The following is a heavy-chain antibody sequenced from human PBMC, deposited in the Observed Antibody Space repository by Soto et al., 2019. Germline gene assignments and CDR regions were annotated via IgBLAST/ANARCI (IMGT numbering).Heavy chain of an antibody. D-gene: IGHD3-10*01. Sequence: QVQLQQWGAGLLKPSETLSLTCGVYGGSFSGSFWSWIRQPPGKGLEWIGEVNHGGSSNYNPSLKSRVTISVDTSKNQFSLHLRSVTAADTAVYYCATGRGTENYWGQGTLVTVSS. CDR2: VNHGGSS. CDR3: ATGRGTENY. J-gene: IGHJ4*02. V-gene: IGHV4-34*02. CDR1: GGSFSGSF.